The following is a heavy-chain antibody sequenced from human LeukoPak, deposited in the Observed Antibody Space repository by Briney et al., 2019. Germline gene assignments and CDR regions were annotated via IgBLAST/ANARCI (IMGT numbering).Heavy chain of an antibody. D-gene: IGHD6-13*01. V-gene: IGHV1-18*01. Sequence: GASVKVSCKASGYTFTSYGISWVRQAPGQGLEWMGWISAYNGNTNYAQKFQGRVTITRDTSASTAYMELSSLRSEDTAVYYCARDYSSSWCLFYFDYWGQGTLVTVSS. J-gene: IGHJ4*02. CDR3: ARDYSSSWCLFYFDY. CDR2: ISAYNGNT. CDR1: GYTFTSYG.